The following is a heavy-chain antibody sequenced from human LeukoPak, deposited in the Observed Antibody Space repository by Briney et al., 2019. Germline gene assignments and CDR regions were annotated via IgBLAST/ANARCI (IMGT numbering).Heavy chain of an antibody. D-gene: IGHD3-10*01. V-gene: IGHV3-15*01. CDR3: TTLRSLDY. CDR1: GFGFSYAW. Sequence: GGSLRLSCAASGFGFSYAWMNWVRQAPGKGLEWVGRIISKTDGGITDYAAPVRGRFTISRDDSKNTLYLEMNNPKPEDTAVYYCTTLRSLDYWGQGTLVTVSS. CDR2: IISKTDGGIT. J-gene: IGHJ4*02.